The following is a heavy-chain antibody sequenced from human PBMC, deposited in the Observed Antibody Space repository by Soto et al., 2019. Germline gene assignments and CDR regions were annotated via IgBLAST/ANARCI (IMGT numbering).Heavy chain of an antibody. J-gene: IGHJ3*02. CDR2: INPSGGST. D-gene: IGHD2-15*01. CDR1: GYTFTSYY. Sequence: ASVKVSCKASGYTFTSYYMHWVRQAPGQGLEWMGIINPSGGSTSYAQKFQGRVTMTRDTSTSTVYMELSSLRSEDTAVYYCAREALGYCSGGSCYDAFDIWGQGTMVTVS. CDR3: AREALGYCSGGSCYDAFDI. V-gene: IGHV1-46*03.